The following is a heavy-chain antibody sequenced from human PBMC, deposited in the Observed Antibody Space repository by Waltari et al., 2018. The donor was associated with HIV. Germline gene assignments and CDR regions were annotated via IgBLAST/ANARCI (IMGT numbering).Heavy chain of an antibody. CDR3: ARENTMTYYDALDI. V-gene: IGHV3-74*01. CDR1: GSTFRSYW. J-gene: IGHJ3*02. CDR2: ISSDGSTT. Sequence: EVQLVESGGGLVQPGGSLRPSCAASGSTFRSYWRHWVRQAPGKGLLWVSCISSDGSTTNYADSVKGRLTISRDNAKNTLYLQMNSLRADDTAVYYCARENTMTYYDALDIWGQGTMVTVSS. D-gene: IGHD4-17*01.